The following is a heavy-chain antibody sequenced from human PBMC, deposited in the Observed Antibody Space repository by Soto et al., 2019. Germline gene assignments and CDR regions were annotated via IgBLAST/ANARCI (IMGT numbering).Heavy chain of an antibody. CDR1: GGTFSSSA. D-gene: IGHD4-4*01. J-gene: IGHJ6*02. Sequence: QVQLVQSGAEMKEPGSSVKVSCKTSGGTFSSSAISWLRQAPGQGLEWMGGIIPLFRTPDYAQKFQGRVTIAADESTSTAYMELSSLRSEDTAVYYCARDNDRLQLGGNYSYILAVWAQGTTITVSS. CDR3: ARDNDRLQLGGNYSYILAV. CDR2: IIPLFRTP. V-gene: IGHV1-69*12.